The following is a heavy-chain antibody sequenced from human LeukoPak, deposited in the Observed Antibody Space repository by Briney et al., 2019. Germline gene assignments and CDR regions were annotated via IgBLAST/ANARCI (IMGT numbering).Heavy chain of an antibody. CDR1: GYTFTSYD. V-gene: IGHV1-8*01. J-gene: IGHJ4*02. D-gene: IGHD6-13*01. CDR3: ASHGRAAATPLGE. CDR2: MNPNSGNT. Sequence: ASVKVSCKASGYTFTSYDINWVRQATGQGLEWMGWMNPNSGNTGYAQKFQGGVTMTRNTSISTAYMELSSLRSEDTAVYYCASHGRAAATPLGEWGQGTLVTVSS.